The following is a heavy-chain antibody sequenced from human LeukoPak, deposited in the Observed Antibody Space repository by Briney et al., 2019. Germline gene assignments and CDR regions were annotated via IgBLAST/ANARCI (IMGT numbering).Heavy chain of an antibody. CDR1: GSTFSTHA. V-gene: IGHV3-23*01. D-gene: IGHD3-3*01. CDR2: ISGPGGTT. CDR3: ANRRRITIFGVVIIGAFDI. J-gene: IGHJ3*02. Sequence: GGSLRLSCVVSGSTFSTHAMTWVRQAPGKGLERVSDISGPGGTTYYAASVKGRFTISRDNSKNTLYLQMNSLRAEDTAVYYCANRRRITIFGVVIIGAFDIWGQGTMVTVSS.